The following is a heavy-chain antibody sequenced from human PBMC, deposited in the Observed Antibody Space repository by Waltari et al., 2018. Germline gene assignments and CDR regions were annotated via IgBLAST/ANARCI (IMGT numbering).Heavy chain of an antibody. CDR2: IKEDGSEK. V-gene: IGHV3-7*01. Sequence: EVQLVESGGGLVQPGGSLRLSCAASGLTFSSYWMSWVRQAPGKGLEWVANIKEDGSEKSYVDSVKGRFTISRDNAKNSLSLQMNSLRAEDTAVYYCARISSTATRDSWGRGTLVTVSS. CDR1: GLTFSSYW. CDR3: ARISSTATRDS. J-gene: IGHJ4*02. D-gene: IGHD6-6*01.